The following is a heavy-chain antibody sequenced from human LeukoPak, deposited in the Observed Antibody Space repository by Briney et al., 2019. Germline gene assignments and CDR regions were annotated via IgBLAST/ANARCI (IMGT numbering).Heavy chain of an antibody. CDR1: GFSLSTSGVG. V-gene: IGHV2-5*01. CDR3: AHQAYYDFWSGYYYYYYMDV. D-gene: IGHD3-3*01. Sequence: ESGPTLVNPTQTLTLTCTFSGFSLSTSGVGAGWIRQPPGKALEWLALIYWNDDKRYSPSLKSRLTITKDTSKNQVVLTMTNMDPVDTATYYCAHQAYYDFWSGYYYYYYMDVWGKGTTVTVSS. J-gene: IGHJ6*03. CDR2: IYWNDDK.